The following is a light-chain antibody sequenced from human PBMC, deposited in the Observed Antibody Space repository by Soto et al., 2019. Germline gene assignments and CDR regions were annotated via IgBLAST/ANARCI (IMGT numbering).Light chain of an antibody. CDR1: QSISSSQ. J-gene: IGKJ1*01. CDR3: QQYSSSPRT. V-gene: IGKV3-20*01. Sequence: TQSPSTLSASVGDRVTMTCRASQSISSSQLAWYQQKPGQAPRLLIHDASNRATGIPDRFSGSGSGTDFTLTISRLEPEDFAVYYCQQYSSSPRTFGQGTKVDIK. CDR2: DAS.